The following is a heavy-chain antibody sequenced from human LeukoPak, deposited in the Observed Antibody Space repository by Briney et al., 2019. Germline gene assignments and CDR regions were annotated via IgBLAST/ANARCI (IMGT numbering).Heavy chain of an antibody. CDR2: IYSGGST. V-gene: IGHV3-53*01. J-gene: IGHJ4*02. CDR1: GFTVSSNY. Sequence: GGSLGLSCAASGFTVSSNYMSRVRQAPGKGLEWVSVIYSGGSTYYADSVKGRFTTSRDNSKNTLYLQMNSLRAEDTAVYYCARDIPGPWGVTTHWGQGTLVTVSS. D-gene: IGHD4-17*01. CDR3: ARDIPGPWGVTTH.